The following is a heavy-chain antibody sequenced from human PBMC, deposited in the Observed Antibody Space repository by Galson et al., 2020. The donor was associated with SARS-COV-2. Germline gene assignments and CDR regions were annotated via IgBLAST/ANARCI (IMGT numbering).Heavy chain of an antibody. V-gene: IGHV1-69*13. CDR2: IITIFGTG. CDR1: GGTFSSYA. D-gene: IGHD3-22*01. J-gene: IGHJ4*02. CDR3: ARVRSYDSSGYYQDY. Sequence: SVKVSCKASGGTFSSYAISWVRQAPGQGLEWMGGIITIFGTGNYAQKFQGRVTITADESTSTAYMELSSLRAEDTAVYYCARVRSYDSSGYYQDYWGQGTLVTVSS.